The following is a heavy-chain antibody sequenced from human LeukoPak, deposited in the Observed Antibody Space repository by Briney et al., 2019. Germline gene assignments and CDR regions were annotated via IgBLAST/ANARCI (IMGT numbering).Heavy chain of an antibody. CDR2: IYTSGST. Sequence: PSETLSLTCTVSGGSISSYYWSWIRQPAGKGLEWIGHIYTSGSTNYNPSLKSRVTISVDTSKNQFSLKLSSVTAADTAVYYCAREGYYDFWSGYYDFDYWGQGTLVTVSS. CDR1: GGSISSYY. D-gene: IGHD3-3*01. CDR3: AREGYYDFWSGYYDFDY. V-gene: IGHV4-4*07. J-gene: IGHJ4*02.